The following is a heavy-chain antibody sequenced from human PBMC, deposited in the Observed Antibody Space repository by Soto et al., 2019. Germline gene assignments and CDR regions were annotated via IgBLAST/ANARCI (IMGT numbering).Heavy chain of an antibody. CDR1: GGSISSSSYY. CDR2: IYYSGST. Sequence: QLQLQESGPGLVKPSETLSLTCTVSGGSISSSSYYWDWIRQPPGKGLEWIGSIYYSGSTYYNSSLKSRVTISVDPSQNQFSLKLSSVTAADTAVYYCARRGRSGYRLIDYWGQGTLVTVSS. D-gene: IGHD3-22*01. J-gene: IGHJ4*02. CDR3: ARRGRSGYRLIDY. V-gene: IGHV4-39*01.